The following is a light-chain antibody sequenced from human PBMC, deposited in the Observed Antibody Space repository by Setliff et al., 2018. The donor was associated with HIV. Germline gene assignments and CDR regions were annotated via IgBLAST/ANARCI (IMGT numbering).Light chain of an antibody. J-gene: IGLJ1*01. CDR1: SSDIGGYKS. CDR3: SSYAGSNNV. CDR2: DVS. Sequence: QSALTQPASVSGSPGQSITISCTGTSSDIGGYKSVSWYQQHPGKAPKLMTYDVSNRPSGVPDRFSGSKSGNTASLTVSGLQAEDEADYYCSSYAGSNNVFGTGTKVTVL. V-gene: IGLV2-8*01.